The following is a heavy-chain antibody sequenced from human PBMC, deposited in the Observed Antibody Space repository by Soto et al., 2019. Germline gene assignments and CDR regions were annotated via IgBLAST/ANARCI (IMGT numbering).Heavy chain of an antibody. CDR1: GGTFSSYA. D-gene: IGHD3-10*01. V-gene: IGHV1-69*12. CDR3: ARGGDAGPFKAFDI. CDR2: IIPIFGTA. Sequence: QVQLVQSGAEVKKPGSSVKVSCKASGGTFSSYAISWVRQAPGQGLEWMGGIIPIFGTANYAQKFQGRVTITADESTSTAYMELSSLRSDDTAVYYCARGGDAGPFKAFDIWGQGTMVTVSS. J-gene: IGHJ3*02.